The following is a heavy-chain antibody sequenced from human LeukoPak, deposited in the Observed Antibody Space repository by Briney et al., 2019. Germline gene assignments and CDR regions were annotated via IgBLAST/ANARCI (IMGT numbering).Heavy chain of an antibody. CDR2: VSYDGSNK. D-gene: IGHD3-22*01. J-gene: IGHJ4*02. V-gene: IGHV3-30*04. CDR1: GFTFSSYA. CDR3: ASLVVVIY. Sequence: PGRSLRLSCAASGFTFSSYAMHWVRQAPGKGLEWVAVVSYDGSNKCYADSVKGRFTISRDNSKNTLFLQMNSLRAEDTAVYYCASLVVVIYWGQGTLVTVSS.